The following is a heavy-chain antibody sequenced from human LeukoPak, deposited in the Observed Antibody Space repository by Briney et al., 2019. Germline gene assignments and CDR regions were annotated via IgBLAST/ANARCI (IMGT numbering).Heavy chain of an antibody. CDR2: ISSSGSTT. CDR1: GFTVSSNY. V-gene: IGHV3-11*01. Sequence: PGGSLRLSCAASGFTVSSNYMSWIRQAPGKGLEWVSYISSSGSTTYYADSVKGRFTISRDNAKNSLYLQMNSLRAEDTAVYYCARAVRRTYGRSTTVYFNYWGQGTLVTVSS. D-gene: IGHD3-10*01. J-gene: IGHJ4*02. CDR3: ARAVRRTYGRSTTVYFNY.